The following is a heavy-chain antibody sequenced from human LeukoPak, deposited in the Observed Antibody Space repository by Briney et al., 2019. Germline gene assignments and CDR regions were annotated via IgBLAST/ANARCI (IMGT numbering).Heavy chain of an antibody. Sequence: PGGSLRLSCAASGFTFSSYAMSWVRQAPGKGLEWVSAISGSGGSTYYADSVKGRFTISRDNSKNTLYLQMNSLRAEDAAVYYCAKHPVLRFLEWLLNAFDIWGQGTMVTVSS. J-gene: IGHJ3*02. D-gene: IGHD3-3*01. CDR1: GFTFSSYA. V-gene: IGHV3-23*01. CDR3: AKHPVLRFLEWLLNAFDI. CDR2: ISGSGGST.